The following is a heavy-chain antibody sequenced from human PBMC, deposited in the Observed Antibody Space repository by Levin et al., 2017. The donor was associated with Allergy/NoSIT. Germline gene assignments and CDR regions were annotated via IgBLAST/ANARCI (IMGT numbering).Heavy chain of an antibody. Sequence: GESLKISCQASGYTFTSYGISWVRQAPGQGLEWMGWISAYNGNTNYAQKLQGRVTMTTDTSTSTAYMELRSLRSDDTAVYYCARAKGAWFDPWGQGTLVTVSS. D-gene: IGHD4/OR15-4a*01. CDR1: GYTFTSYG. V-gene: IGHV1-18*01. CDR2: ISAYNGNT. J-gene: IGHJ5*02. CDR3: ARAKGAWFDP.